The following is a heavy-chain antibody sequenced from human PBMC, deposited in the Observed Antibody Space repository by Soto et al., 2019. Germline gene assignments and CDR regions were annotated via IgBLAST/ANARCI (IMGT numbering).Heavy chain of an antibody. D-gene: IGHD5-12*01. Sequence: GGSLRLSCAASGFTFSSYAMSWIRQAPGKGLEWVSAISGSGGSTYYADSVKGRFTISRDNSKNTLYLQMNSLRAEDTAVYYCEKARGLRLRDPFDYWGQGTLVTVSS. V-gene: IGHV3-23*01. CDR1: GFTFSSYA. CDR2: ISGSGGST. J-gene: IGHJ4*02. CDR3: EKARGLRLRDPFDY.